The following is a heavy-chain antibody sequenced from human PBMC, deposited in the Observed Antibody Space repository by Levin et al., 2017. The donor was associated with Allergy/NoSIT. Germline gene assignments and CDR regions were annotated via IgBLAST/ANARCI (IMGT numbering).Heavy chain of an antibody. CDR3: ARADSSAYPDY. V-gene: IGHV3-30-3*01. CDR2: ISYDGSTT. CDR1: GFTFSSYA. D-gene: IGHD3-22*01. J-gene: IGHJ4*02. Sequence: GGSLRLSCAASGFTFSSYAMHWFRQAPGKGLEWVAVISYDGSTTYYADSVKGRFTISRDNSKITLYVQMNSLRPEDTAVIYCARADSSAYPDYWGQGTLVTVSS.